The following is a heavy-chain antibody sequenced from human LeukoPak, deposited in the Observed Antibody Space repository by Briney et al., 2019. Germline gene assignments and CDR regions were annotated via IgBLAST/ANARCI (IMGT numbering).Heavy chain of an antibody. CDR3: AKAQAIFGHNWFDP. J-gene: IGHJ5*02. V-gene: IGHV3-23*01. D-gene: IGHD2/OR15-2a*01. CDR2: ISGSGTTT. Sequence: GGSLRLSCAASGFTFSSYAMSWVRQAPGKGLEWVSFISGSGTTTQYADSVKGRFTISSDNSKNTLYLQMNSLRAEDTAVYYCAKAQAIFGHNWFDPWGQGTLVTVSS. CDR1: GFTFSSYA.